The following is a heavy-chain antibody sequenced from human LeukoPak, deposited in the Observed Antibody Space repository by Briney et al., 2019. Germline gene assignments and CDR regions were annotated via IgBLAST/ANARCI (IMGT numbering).Heavy chain of an antibody. CDR3: AARTTLTTLDY. D-gene: IGHD4-17*01. J-gene: IGHJ4*02. CDR2: INPNSGGT. CDR1: GYTFTGYY. Sequence: GASVKVSCKASGYTFTGYYMHWVRQAPGQGLEWMGWINPNSGGTNYAQKFQGRVTMTRDTSTNTIYMDLRSLRSEDTAVYFCAARTTLTTLDYWGQGTLVTVSS. V-gene: IGHV1-2*02.